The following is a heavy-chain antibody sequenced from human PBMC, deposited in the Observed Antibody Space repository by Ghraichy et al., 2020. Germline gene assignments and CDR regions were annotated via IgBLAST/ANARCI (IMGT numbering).Heavy chain of an antibody. D-gene: IGHD3-9*01. CDR2: ISYDGSKT. CDR1: GFTFSSYA. Sequence: GGSLRLSCAASGFTFSSYAMHWVRQAPGKGLEWVAVISYDGSKTYYADSVKGRFTISRDNSKNTLYLQMNSLRAEDTAVYYCARGGLRYFDWLTHFDYWGQGTLVTVSS. J-gene: IGHJ4*02. V-gene: IGHV3-30-3*01. CDR3: ARGGLRYFDWLTHFDY.